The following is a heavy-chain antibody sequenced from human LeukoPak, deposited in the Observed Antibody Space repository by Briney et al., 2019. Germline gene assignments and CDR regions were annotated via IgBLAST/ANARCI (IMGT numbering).Heavy chain of an antibody. CDR1: GGTFSSYA. Sequence: ASVKVSWKASGGTFSSYAISWVRQAPGQGLEWMGRIIPIFGIANYAQKFQGRVTITADKSTSTAYMELSSLRSEDTAVYYCARASRFNYGSGADAFDIWGQGTMVTVSS. D-gene: IGHD3-10*01. V-gene: IGHV1-69*04. CDR3: ARASRFNYGSGADAFDI. J-gene: IGHJ3*02. CDR2: IIPIFGIA.